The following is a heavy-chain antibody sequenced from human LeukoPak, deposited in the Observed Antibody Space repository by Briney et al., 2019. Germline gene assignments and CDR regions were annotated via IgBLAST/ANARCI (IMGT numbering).Heavy chain of an antibody. CDR2: IYPGDSDT. V-gene: IGHV5-51*01. J-gene: IGHJ3*02. CDR1: GYSFTSYW. Sequence: GESLKISCKGSGYSFTSYWIGWVPQMPGKGLEWMVIIYPGDSDTRYSPSFQGQVTISADKALSTAYLQWSSLKASDTAMYYCARHVVYGGSSYYDAFDIWGQGTMVTVSS. D-gene: IGHD2-15*01. CDR3: ARHVVYGGSSYYDAFDI.